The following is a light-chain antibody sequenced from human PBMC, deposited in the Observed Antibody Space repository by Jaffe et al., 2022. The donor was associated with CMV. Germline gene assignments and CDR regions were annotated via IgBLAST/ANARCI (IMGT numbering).Light chain of an antibody. Sequence: QSALTQPASVSGSPGQSTTISCTGTSSDVGIYNLVSWYQQLPGKAPKLIIYEVTKRPSGVSNRFSGSKSGNTASLTISGLQAEDEADYYCCSYAGSRSSWVFGGGTKLTVL. J-gene: IGLJ3*02. V-gene: IGLV2-23*02. CDR2: EVT. CDR3: CSYAGSRSSWV. CDR1: SSDVGIYNL.